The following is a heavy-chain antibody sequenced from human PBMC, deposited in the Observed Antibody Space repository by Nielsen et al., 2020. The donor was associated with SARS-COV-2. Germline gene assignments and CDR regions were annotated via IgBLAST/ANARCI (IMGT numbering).Heavy chain of an antibody. CDR2: INPDGTEK. CDR1: GFTFSSYI. Sequence: GESLKISCAASGFTFSSYIMYWVRQAPGKGLEWVANINPDGTEKNYVDSVKGRFTISRDNAKNSLSLQMNTLRVEDTAVYYCARVDSTRVFAILHWFDPWGQGTLVTVSS. CDR3: ARVDSTRVFAILHWFDP. V-gene: IGHV3-7*03. J-gene: IGHJ5*02. D-gene: IGHD2-21*01.